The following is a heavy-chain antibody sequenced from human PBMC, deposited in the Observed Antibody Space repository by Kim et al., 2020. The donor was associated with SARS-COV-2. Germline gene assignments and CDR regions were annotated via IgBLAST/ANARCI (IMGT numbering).Heavy chain of an antibody. Sequence: GGSLRLSCAASGLTLSNYAVTWVRQAPVKGLEWVSVLYSGGTTHLGDSVKGRFTISRDDSKNTLYLQMNSLRAEDTAVYFCGKLGDQGQWYFDLWGRGTLVTVSS. CDR1: GLTLSNYA. CDR2: LYSGGTT. CDR3: GKLGDQGQWYFDL. D-gene: IGHD2-21*01. V-gene: IGHV3-23*03. J-gene: IGHJ2*01.